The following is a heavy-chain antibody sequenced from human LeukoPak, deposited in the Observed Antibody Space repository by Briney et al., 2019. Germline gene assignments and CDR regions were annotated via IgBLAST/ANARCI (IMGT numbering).Heavy chain of an antibody. D-gene: IGHD3-22*01. CDR2: IYTSGST. CDR3: ARDGRSRSGYQNWFDP. Sequence: SETLSLTCTVSGGSISSYYWSWIRQPAGKGPEWIGRIYTSGSTNYNPSLKSRVTMSVDTSKNQFSLKLSSVTAADTAVYYCARDGRSRSGYQNWFDPWGQGTLVTVSS. V-gene: IGHV4-4*07. J-gene: IGHJ5*02. CDR1: GGSISSYY.